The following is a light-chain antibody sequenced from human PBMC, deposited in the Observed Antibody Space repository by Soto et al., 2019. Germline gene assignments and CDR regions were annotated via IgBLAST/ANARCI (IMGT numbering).Light chain of an antibody. CDR2: GAS. CDR1: QTICTF. Sequence: DIQMTQSPSSLSASVGDRVNITCRTSQTICTFLNWYQQKVGKAPKLLIFGASNLQSAVPSRFSGSGPGTEFTLTVSSLEAEDFATYYCQQTYRTPFTFGGGTKVDIK. V-gene: IGKV1-39*01. J-gene: IGKJ4*01. CDR3: QQTYRTPFT.